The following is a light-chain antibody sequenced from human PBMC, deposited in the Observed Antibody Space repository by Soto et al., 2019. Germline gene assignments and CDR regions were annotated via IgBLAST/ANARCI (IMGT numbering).Light chain of an antibody. J-gene: IGKJ1*01. CDR2: HAS. CDR1: QSISIW. CDR3: QQYMSYS. V-gene: IGKV1-5*01. Sequence: DIQMTQPPSTLSASVGDTVTITCRASQSISIWLAWYQQKPGTAPKLLIYHASTLESGVPSRFSGSGSGTEFTLTISSLQPDDFATYYCQQYMSYSFGQGTKVDIK.